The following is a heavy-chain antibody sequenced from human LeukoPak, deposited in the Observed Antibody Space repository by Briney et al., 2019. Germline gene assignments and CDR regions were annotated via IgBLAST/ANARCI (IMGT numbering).Heavy chain of an antibody. Sequence: PGGSLRLSCAASGFVFSNSWMGWVRLAPGKGLEWGANIKEDGSETYYVDSVKGRFTISRDNAKNSLDLQMNSLRDEDTAVYYCARRKEVQTTFDYWGQGTLVTVSS. CDR2: IKEDGSET. CDR3: ARRKEVQTTFDY. CDR1: GFVFSNSW. V-gene: IGHV3-7*01. J-gene: IGHJ4*02. D-gene: IGHD4/OR15-4a*01.